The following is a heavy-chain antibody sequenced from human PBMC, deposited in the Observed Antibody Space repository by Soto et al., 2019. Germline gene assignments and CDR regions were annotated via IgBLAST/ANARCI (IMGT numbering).Heavy chain of an antibody. CDR3: ARGGTTPWVAD. D-gene: IGHD6-19*01. V-gene: IGHV1-46*01. Sequence: QVQLVQSGAEVKKPGASVKVSCKASGYTFTSYYMHWVRQAPGQGLEWMGIINPSGGSTSYAQKFQGRVTMPRDTSTSTVYMELRSLRSEDTDVYYCARGGTTPWVADWGQGTLVTVAS. J-gene: IGHJ4*02. CDR2: INPSGGST. CDR1: GYTFTSYY.